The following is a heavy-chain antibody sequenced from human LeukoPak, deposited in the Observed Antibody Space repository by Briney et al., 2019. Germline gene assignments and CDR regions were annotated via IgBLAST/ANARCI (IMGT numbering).Heavy chain of an antibody. Sequence: SETLSLTCTVSGGSISSSSYYWGWIRQPPGKGLEWIGSIYYSGSTYYNPSLKSRVTISVDTSKNQFSLKLSSVAAADTAVYYCASVPNWFDPWGQGTLVTVSS. CDR1: GGSISSSSYY. J-gene: IGHJ5*02. D-gene: IGHD6-6*01. V-gene: IGHV4-39*01. CDR3: ASVPNWFDP. CDR2: IYYSGST.